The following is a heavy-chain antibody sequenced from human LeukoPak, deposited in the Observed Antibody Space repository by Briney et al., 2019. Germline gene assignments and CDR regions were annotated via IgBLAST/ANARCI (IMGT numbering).Heavy chain of an antibody. CDR3: ARAFMHYDFWSGYYRYNWFDP. Sequence: SETLSLTCAVSGGSISSGGYSWSWIRQPPGKGLEWIGEINHSGSTNYNPSLKSRVTISVDTSKNQFSLKLSSVTAADTAVYYCARAFMHYDFWSGYYRYNWFDPWGQGTLVTVSS. CDR1: GGSISSGGYS. J-gene: IGHJ5*02. CDR2: INHSGST. D-gene: IGHD3-3*01. V-gene: IGHV4-34*01.